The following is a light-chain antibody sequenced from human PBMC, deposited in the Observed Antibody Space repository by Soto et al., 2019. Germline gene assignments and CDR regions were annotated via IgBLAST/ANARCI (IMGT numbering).Light chain of an antibody. Sequence: DIQMTQSPSTLSASVGDRVTITCRACQSISSWLAWYQQKPGKAPKLLIYKASSLESGVPSRFSGSGSGTEFTLTISSLQPDDFATYYCQQYNSLHTYGQGTKLEIK. V-gene: IGKV1-5*03. J-gene: IGKJ2*01. CDR2: KAS. CDR3: QQYNSLHT. CDR1: QSISSW.